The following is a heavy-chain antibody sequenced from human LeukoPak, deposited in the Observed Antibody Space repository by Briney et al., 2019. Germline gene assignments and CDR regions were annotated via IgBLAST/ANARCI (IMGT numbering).Heavy chain of an antibody. V-gene: IGHV3-23*01. CDR1: GFTFNIYA. J-gene: IGHJ4*02. Sequence: GGSLRLSCAASGFTFNIYAMNWVRQAPGKGLEWVAAISGSGVSTRDADSVKGRFTISRDNSKNTLYLQMNSLRAEDTAVYYCARERGSGLWLTRALGYWGQGTLVTVSS. CDR2: ISGSGVST. CDR3: ARERGSGLWLTRALGY. D-gene: IGHD6-19*01.